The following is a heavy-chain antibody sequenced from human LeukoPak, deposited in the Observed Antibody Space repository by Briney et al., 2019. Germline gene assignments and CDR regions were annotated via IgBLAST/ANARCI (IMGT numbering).Heavy chain of an antibody. CDR3: AKGYLTIFGVVIAPMGMDV. D-gene: IGHD3-3*01. J-gene: IGHJ6*02. V-gene: IGHV3-23*01. CDR2: ISGSGGST. Sequence: GGSLRLSCAAAGFTFSNYAMSWVRQAPGEGLEWVSAISGSGGSTYYADSVKGRFTISRDNSKNTLYLQMNSLRAEDTAVYYCAKGYLTIFGVVIAPMGMDVWGQGTTVTVSS. CDR1: GFTFSNYA.